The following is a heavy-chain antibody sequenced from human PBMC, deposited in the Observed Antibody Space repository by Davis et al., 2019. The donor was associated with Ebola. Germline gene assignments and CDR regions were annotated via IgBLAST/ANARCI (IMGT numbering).Heavy chain of an antibody. D-gene: IGHD2-2*01. CDR1: GFSSSSYA. J-gene: IGHJ4*02. CDR3: AKGIGGPTHIIVVPAAHTTFDY. V-gene: IGHV3-23*01. Sequence: PGGSLRPSCAPSGFSSSSYAISWVRQAPGKGLEWVSAISGSGGSTYYADSVTGRFTISTDNSKNTLYRQMNSLGAEDTAVYYCAKGIGGPTHIIVVPAAHTTFDYWGQGTLVTVSS. CDR2: ISGSGGST.